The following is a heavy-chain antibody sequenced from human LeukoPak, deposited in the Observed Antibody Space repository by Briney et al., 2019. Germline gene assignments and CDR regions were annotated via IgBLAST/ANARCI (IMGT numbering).Heavy chain of an antibody. J-gene: IGHJ4*02. V-gene: IGHV4-59*12. CDR1: GGSISSYY. CDR3: AVARSYYDILTGPPPYYFDY. Sequence: SETLSLTCTVSGGSISSYYWSWIRQPPGKGLEWIGYIYYSGSTNYNPSLKSRVTISVDTSKNQFSLKLSSVTAADTAVYYCAVARSYYDILTGPPPYYFDYWGQGTLVTVSS. CDR2: IYYSGST. D-gene: IGHD3-9*01.